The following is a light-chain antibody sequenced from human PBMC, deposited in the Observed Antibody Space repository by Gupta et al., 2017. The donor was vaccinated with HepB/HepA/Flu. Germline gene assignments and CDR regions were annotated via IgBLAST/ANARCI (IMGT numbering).Light chain of an antibody. J-gene: IGLJ3*02. V-gene: IGLV1-51*01. Sequence: SNIGYNYVSWYQQFPGTAPKLLMYDNNKRPSGIPDRFSGSKSGTSATLDITGLQTGDEAEYYCATWDSSLSAAVFGGGTKLTVL. CDR1: SNIGYNY. CDR3: ATWDSSLSAAV. CDR2: DNN.